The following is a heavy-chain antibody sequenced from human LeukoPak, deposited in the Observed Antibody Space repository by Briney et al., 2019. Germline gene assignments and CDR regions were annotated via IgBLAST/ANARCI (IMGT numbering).Heavy chain of an antibody. D-gene: IGHD6-13*01. J-gene: IGHJ4*02. Sequence: GSLRLSCAASGFPFSAYWMTWVRQAPGKGLEWVANIRQDGDTKYYVDSVKGRFTISRDNAMNSLYLQMNSLRAEDTAIYYCARSLPYGTTWYGRSDFWGQGTLVTVSS. CDR3: ARSLPYGTTWYGRSDF. CDR1: GFPFSAYW. V-gene: IGHV3-7*03. CDR2: IRQDGDTK.